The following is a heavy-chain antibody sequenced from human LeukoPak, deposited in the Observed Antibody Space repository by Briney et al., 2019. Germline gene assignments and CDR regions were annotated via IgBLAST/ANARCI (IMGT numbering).Heavy chain of an antibody. V-gene: IGHV3-21*01. CDR1: GFTFSSYS. Sequence: PGGSLRLSCAASGFTFSSYSMNWVRQAPGKGLEWVSSISSSSSYIYYADSVKGRFTISRDNAKNSLYLQMNSLRAEDTAVYCCARDMRYGSGTDYWGQGTLVTVSS. CDR3: ARDMRYGSGTDY. CDR2: ISSSSSYI. D-gene: IGHD3-10*01. J-gene: IGHJ4*02.